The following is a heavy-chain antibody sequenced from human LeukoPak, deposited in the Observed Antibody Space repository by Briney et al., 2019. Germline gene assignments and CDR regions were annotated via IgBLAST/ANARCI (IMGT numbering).Heavy chain of an antibody. CDR2: IYSGGST. CDR1: EFSVGSNY. Sequence: GGSLRLSCAASEFSVGSNYMTWVRQAPGKGLEWVSLIYSGGSTYYADSVKGRFTISRDNSKNTLYLQMNSLRAEDTAVYCCARIYCGGDCRGYYYHYYMDVWGKGTTVTISS. D-gene: IGHD2-21*02. CDR3: ARIYCGGDCRGYYYHYYMDV. J-gene: IGHJ6*03. V-gene: IGHV3-66*01.